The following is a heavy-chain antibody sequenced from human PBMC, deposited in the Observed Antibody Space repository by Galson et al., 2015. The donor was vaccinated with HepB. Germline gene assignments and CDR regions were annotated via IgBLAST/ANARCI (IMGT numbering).Heavy chain of an antibody. J-gene: IGHJ5*02. D-gene: IGHD6-25*01. Sequence: SLRLSCAASGFTFSDYYMSWIRQAPGKGLEWVSSISGSGSIIYYAYSVKGRFTISRDNAKNSLYLQMNSLRAEDTAVYYCARAALGWFDPWGQGTLVTASS. CDR1: GFTFSDYY. CDR2: ISGSGSII. CDR3: ARAALGWFDP. V-gene: IGHV3-11*01.